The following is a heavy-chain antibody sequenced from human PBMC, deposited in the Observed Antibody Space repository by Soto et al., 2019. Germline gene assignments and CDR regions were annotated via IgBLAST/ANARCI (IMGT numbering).Heavy chain of an antibody. CDR1: GYTFTGHY. Sequence: QVQLVQSGAEVKKPGASVKVSCKASGYTFTGHYMHWVRQAPGQGLEWMGWINPNSVGTHYAQKFQGRVTMTRDTSVSTAYMELSRLGSDDTAVDYCAREPMVRAAHGFDIWGQGTMVTVSS. J-gene: IGHJ3*02. CDR3: AREPMVRAAHGFDI. D-gene: IGHD3-10*01. CDR2: INPNSVGT. V-gene: IGHV1-2*02.